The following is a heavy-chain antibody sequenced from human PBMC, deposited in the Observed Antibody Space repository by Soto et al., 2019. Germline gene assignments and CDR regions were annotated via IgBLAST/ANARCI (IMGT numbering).Heavy chain of an antibody. CDR3: ARSYSGYDQHYGMDV. Sequence: QVQLQESGPGLVKPSGTLSLTCAVSGGSISSSNWWSWVRQPPGKGLEWIGEIYHSGSTNYNPSLKSRGTIAVDKSKNQFSLKLSSVTAADTAVYYCARSYSGYDQHYGMDVWGQGTTVTVSS. V-gene: IGHV4-4*02. CDR1: GGSISSSNW. CDR2: IYHSGST. D-gene: IGHD5-12*01. J-gene: IGHJ6*02.